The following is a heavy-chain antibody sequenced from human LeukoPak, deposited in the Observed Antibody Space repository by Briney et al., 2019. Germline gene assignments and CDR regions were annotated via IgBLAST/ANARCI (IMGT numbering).Heavy chain of an antibody. CDR1: GGTFSSYA. Sequence: SVKVSCKASGGTFSSYAISWVRQAPGQGLEWMGGIIPIFGTANYAQKFQGRVTITADESTSAAYMELSSLRSEDTAVYYCARVGAYYDSSGYSPHAFDIWGQGTMVTVSS. D-gene: IGHD3-22*01. CDR3: ARVGAYYDSSGYSPHAFDI. J-gene: IGHJ3*02. V-gene: IGHV1-69*13. CDR2: IIPIFGTA.